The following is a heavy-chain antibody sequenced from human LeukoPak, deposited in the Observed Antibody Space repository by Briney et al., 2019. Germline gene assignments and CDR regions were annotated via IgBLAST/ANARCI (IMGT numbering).Heavy chain of an antibody. CDR2: ISYDGSNK. CDR1: GFTFSSYA. V-gene: IGHV3-30-3*01. Sequence: PGGSLRLSCAASGFTFSSYAMHWVRQAPGKGLEWVAVISYDGSNKYYADSVKGRFTISRDNAKNSLYLQMNSLRAEDTAVYYCASPPPLVGWGQGTLVTVSS. CDR3: ASPPPLVG. D-gene: IGHD2-15*01. J-gene: IGHJ4*02.